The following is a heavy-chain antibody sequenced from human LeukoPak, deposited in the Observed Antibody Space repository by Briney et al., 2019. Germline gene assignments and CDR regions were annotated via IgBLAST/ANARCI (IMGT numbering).Heavy chain of an antibody. CDR3: ARVYGSGSFYYYYMDV. CDR2: INHSGST. D-gene: IGHD3-10*01. Sequence: SEALSLTCAVYGGSFSGYYWSWIRQPPGKGLEWIGEINHSGSTNYNPSLKSRVTISVDTSKNQFSLKLSSVTAADTAVYYCARVYGSGSFYYYYMDVWGKGTTVTVSS. J-gene: IGHJ6*03. V-gene: IGHV4-34*01. CDR1: GGSFSGYY.